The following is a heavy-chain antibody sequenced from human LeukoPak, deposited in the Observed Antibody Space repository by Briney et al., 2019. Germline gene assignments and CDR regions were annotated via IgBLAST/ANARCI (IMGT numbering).Heavy chain of an antibody. CDR1: GGTFSSYA. CDR2: INPSGGGT. CDR3: ARDSGELIDY. V-gene: IGHV1-46*01. J-gene: IGHJ4*02. Sequence: AASVKVSCKASGGTFSSYAISWVRQAPGQGLEWMGIINPSGGGTSYAQKFQGRVTMTRDTSTSTVYMELSSLRSEDTAVYYCARDSGELIDYWGQGTLVTVSS. D-gene: IGHD1-26*01.